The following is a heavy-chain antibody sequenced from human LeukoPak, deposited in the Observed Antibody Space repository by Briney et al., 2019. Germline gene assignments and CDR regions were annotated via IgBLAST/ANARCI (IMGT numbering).Heavy chain of an antibody. CDR1: GFTFSSYA. J-gene: IGHJ4*02. Sequence: GGSLRLSCAASGFTFSSYAMSWVRQAPGKGLEWVSGISGSGGSTYYADSVKGRFTISRDNSKNTLSLQMNSLRAEDTAVYFCAKGHYDTSGPYFDYWGQGTLVTVSS. CDR3: AKGHYDTSGPYFDY. CDR2: ISGSGGST. V-gene: IGHV3-23*01. D-gene: IGHD3-22*01.